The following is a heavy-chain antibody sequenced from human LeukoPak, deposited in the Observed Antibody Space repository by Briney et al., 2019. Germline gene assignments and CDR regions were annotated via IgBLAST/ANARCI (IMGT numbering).Heavy chain of an antibody. J-gene: IGHJ4*02. CDR3: AREGSGSSGYYSFDY. CDR2: IYYSGST. V-gene: IGHV4-59*01. CDR1: GGSISSYY. Sequence: SETLSLTCTVSGGSISSYYWSWIRQPTGKGLEWIGYIYYSGSTNYNPSLKSRVTISVDTSKNQFSLKLSSVTAADTAVYYCAREGSGSSGYYSFDYWGQGTLVTVSS. D-gene: IGHD3-22*01.